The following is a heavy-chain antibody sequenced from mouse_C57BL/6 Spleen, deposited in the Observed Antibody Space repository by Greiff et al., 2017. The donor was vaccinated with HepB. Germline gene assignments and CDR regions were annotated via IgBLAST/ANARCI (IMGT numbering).Heavy chain of an antibody. D-gene: IGHD1-1*01. CDR3: ARPIYGSSHWYFDV. J-gene: IGHJ1*03. CDR1: GYTFTSYW. CDR2: IDPSDSYT. Sequence: VQLQQPGAELVRPGTSVKLSCKASGYTFTSYWMHWVKQRPGQGLEWIGVIDPSDSYTNYNQKFKGKATLTVDTSSSTAYMQLSSLTSEDSAVYYCARPIYGSSHWYFDVWGTGTTVTVSS. V-gene: IGHV1-59*01.